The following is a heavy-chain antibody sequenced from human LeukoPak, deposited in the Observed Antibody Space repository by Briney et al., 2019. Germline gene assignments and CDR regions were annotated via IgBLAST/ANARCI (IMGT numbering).Heavy chain of an antibody. CDR1: GFTFSSYG. V-gene: IGHV3-33*01. J-gene: IGHJ5*02. D-gene: IGHD6-19*01. Sequence: PGRSLRLSCAASGFTFSSYGMHWVRQAPGKGLEWVAVIWYDGTKKYYTDSVKGRFTISRDNSKNTLYLQMNSLRAEDTAVYYCARDLIVVAGTSQFDPWGQGTVVTVSS. CDR2: IWYDGTKK. CDR3: ARDLIVVAGTSQFDP.